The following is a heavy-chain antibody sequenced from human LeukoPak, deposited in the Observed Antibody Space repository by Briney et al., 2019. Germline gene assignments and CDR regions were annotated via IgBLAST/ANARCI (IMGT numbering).Heavy chain of an antibody. D-gene: IGHD6-13*01. V-gene: IGHV3-30-3*01. CDR1: GFTFSSYA. J-gene: IGHJ4*02. Sequence: PGGSLRLSCAASGFTFSSYAMHWVRQAPGKGLEWVAVISYDGSNKYYADSVKGRFTISRDNAKNSLYLQMNSLRAEDTAVYYCARDRKAGTLDYWGQGTLVTVSS. CDR2: ISYDGSNK. CDR3: ARDRKAGTLDY.